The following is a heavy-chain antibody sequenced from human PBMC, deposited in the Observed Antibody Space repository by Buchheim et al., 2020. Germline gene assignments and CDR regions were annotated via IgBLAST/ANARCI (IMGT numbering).Heavy chain of an antibody. CDR2: ISGSGGST. V-gene: IGHV3-23*01. CDR1: GFTFSSYA. CDR3: AKGPVWFGSGWVDY. J-gene: IGHJ4*02. Sequence: EVQLLESGGGLVQPGGSLRLSCAASGFTFSSYAMRWVRQAPGKGLEWVSAISGSGGSTYSADSVQGRFTISRDNSKNTPYLQMNSLRAEDTAVYYCAKGPVWFGSGWVDYWGQGTL. D-gene: IGHD6-19*01.